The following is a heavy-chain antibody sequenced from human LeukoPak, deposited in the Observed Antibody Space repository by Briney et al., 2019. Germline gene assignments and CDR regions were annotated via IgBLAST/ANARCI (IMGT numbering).Heavy chain of an antibody. CDR1: GGSISGGTYY. CDR3: ARYPPVYDSSSRPYYFDY. J-gene: IGHJ4*02. CDR2: IYYSGST. Sequence: TLSVTCTVSGGSISGGTYYWSWIRQTAGKGLEWIGYIYYSGSTDYNPSLKSRVTISVDTSKNQFSLKLSSVTAADTAVYYCARYPPVYDSSSRPYYFDYWGQGTLVTVSS. D-gene: IGHD3-22*01. V-gene: IGHV4-61*10.